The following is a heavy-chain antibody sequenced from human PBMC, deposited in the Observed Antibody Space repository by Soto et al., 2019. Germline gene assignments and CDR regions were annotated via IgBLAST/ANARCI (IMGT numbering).Heavy chain of an antibody. CDR2: ISTYNGDT. CDR1: GYTFTRSG. D-gene: IGHD6-25*01. CDR3: ASAGAAPYYYYGMDV. Sequence: QVQLVQSGAEVKKPGASVKVSCKASGYTFTRSGISWVRQAPGQGLEWMGWISTYNGDTNYAQTFQGRVTMTTDTSTSTVHMEVRSLRSDDTAVYYCASAGAAPYYYYGMDVWGQGTPVTVSS. V-gene: IGHV1-18*01. J-gene: IGHJ6*02.